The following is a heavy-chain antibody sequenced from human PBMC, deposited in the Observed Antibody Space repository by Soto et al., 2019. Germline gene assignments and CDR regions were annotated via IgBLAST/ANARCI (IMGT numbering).Heavy chain of an antibody. J-gene: IGHJ6*02. CDR1: GYTLTSYA. D-gene: IGHD6-6*01. V-gene: IGHV1-3*01. CDR2: INAGDGDT. Sequence: ASVKVSCKTSGYTLTSYAMHWVRQAPGQRLEWMGWINAGDGDTKYSQKFQGRVTITRDTFANTAYMEVSSLRSEDTAIYYCATENHPRGLDVHYYGADVWGQGTMVTVSS. CDR3: ATENHPRGLDVHYYGADV.